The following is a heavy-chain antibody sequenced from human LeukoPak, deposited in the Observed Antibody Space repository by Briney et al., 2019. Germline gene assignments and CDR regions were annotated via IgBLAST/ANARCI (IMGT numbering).Heavy chain of an antibody. CDR3: ARHALATVTDPSFDY. Sequence: SETLSLTCTVSGGSISSGGYYWSWIRQHPGKGLEWIGYIYYSGSTYYNPSLKSRATISVDKSKNQCSLKLRSVTAADTAVYYCARHALATVTDPSFDYWGQGTLVTVSS. CDR1: GGSISSGGYY. D-gene: IGHD2-21*02. CDR2: IYYSGST. V-gene: IGHV4-39*01. J-gene: IGHJ4*02.